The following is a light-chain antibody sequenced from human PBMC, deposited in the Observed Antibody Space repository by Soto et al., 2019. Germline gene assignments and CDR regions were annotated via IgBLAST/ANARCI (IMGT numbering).Light chain of an antibody. CDR2: NTN. V-gene: IGLV8-61*01. CDR3: ALHMSRGVRV. Sequence: QTVVTQEPSFSVLPGGTGTLTFGLKSESVSTANYPSWYQQTPGQTPRSLIYNTNTRCSGVPDRFSGSILGNKAALTITGAQTYDESLYYCALHMSRGVRVFGGGTKVTVL. CDR1: SESVSTANY. J-gene: IGLJ2*01.